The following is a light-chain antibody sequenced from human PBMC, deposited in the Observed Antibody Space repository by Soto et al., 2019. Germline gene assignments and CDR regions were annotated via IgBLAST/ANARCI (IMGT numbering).Light chain of an antibody. CDR3: QQSYSTPIS. V-gene: IGKV1-39*01. J-gene: IGKJ5*01. CDR2: TAS. Sequence: DVQLAQSPSTLSASVGDRVTLTCRASQSLNSRLAWYQQRPGKAPNLLMYTASNLQSGVPSRFSGSGSGTDFTLTISSLQPEDFATYYCQQSYSTPISFGQGTRLEI. CDR1: QSLNSR.